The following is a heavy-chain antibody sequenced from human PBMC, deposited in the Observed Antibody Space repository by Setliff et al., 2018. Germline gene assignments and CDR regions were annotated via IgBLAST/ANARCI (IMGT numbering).Heavy chain of an antibody. CDR1: GGSISSGGYY. CDR2: IYYSGST. V-gene: IGHV4-31*08. Sequence: SETLSLTCTVSGGSISSGGYYWSWIRQHPGKGLEWIGYIYYSGSTYYNPSLKSRVTISRDNSKNTLFLQMNSLRADDTAVYYCMKKIIAGGGPPYDYFDYWGQGTLVTVSS. J-gene: IGHJ4*02. CDR3: MKKIIAGGGPPYDYFDY. D-gene: IGHD1-26*01.